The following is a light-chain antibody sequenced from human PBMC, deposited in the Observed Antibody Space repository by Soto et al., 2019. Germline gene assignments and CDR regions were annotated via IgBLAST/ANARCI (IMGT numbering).Light chain of an antibody. V-gene: IGKV1-5*01. CDR1: QTISTW. J-gene: IGKJ1*01. CDR2: DAS. Sequence: GYRVPPTCRTIQTISTWMAWYQQKPGKAPKLLVYDASTLQSGVASRFSGSGSGTEFTLIISGLQPDDSATYYCQQYTNTNNPWMFGQGTKVDIK. CDR3: QQYTNTNNPWM.